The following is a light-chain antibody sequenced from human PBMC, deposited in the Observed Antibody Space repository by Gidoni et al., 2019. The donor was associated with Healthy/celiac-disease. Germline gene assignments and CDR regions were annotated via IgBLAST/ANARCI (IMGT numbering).Light chain of an antibody. CDR2: DAS. J-gene: IGKJ2*01. Sequence: PSSPSASVGDRVTITCRASQGISSDLAWYQQKPGKAPKLLSYDASSLESGVPSRFSGSGSGTDFTLTISSLQPEDFATYYCQQCNSYSYTFGQGTKLEIK. V-gene: IGKV1-13*02. CDR1: QGISSD. CDR3: QQCNSYSYT.